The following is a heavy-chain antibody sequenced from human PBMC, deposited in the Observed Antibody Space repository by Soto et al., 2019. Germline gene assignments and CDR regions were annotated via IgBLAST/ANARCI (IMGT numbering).Heavy chain of an antibody. Sequence: ASVKVSCKASGYTFTSYAMHWVRQAPGQRLEWMGWINAGNGNTKYSQKFQGRVTITRDTSASTAYMELSSLRSEDTAVYYCAREYCTNGVCYNYYYYYGMDVWGQGTPVTVSS. CDR2: INAGNGNT. V-gene: IGHV1-3*01. CDR3: AREYCTNGVCYNYYYYYGMDV. D-gene: IGHD2-8*01. J-gene: IGHJ6*02. CDR1: GYTFTSYA.